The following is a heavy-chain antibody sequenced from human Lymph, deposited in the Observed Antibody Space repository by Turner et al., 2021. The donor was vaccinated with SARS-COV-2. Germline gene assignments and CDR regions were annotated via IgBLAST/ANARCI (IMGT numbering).Heavy chain of an antibody. J-gene: IGHJ6*02. CDR2: ISYDGGHK. CDR1: GFTFISYG. Sequence: QVQLVESGGGVVQPGRSLRLSCAASGFTFISYGMHWVRQAPGKGLEWVAVISYDGGHKSYADSVKGRFNISRDNSKNTLYLQMISLRAEDTAVYYCAWALYYYYGMDVWGQGTTVTVSS. V-gene: IGHV3-30*03. CDR3: AWALYYYYGMDV.